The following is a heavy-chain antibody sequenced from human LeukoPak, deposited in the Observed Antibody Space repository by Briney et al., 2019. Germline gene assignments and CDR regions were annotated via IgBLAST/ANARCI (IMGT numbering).Heavy chain of an antibody. J-gene: IGHJ1*01. V-gene: IGHV3-23*01. CDR1: GFTFSSYA. CDR3: AKGPLLSGGSTRYFQH. D-gene: IGHD2-15*01. Sequence: GGSLRLSCAASGFTFSSYAVSWVRQAPGKGLEWVSAISGSGGSTYYADSVKGRFTISRDNSKNTLYLQMNSLRAEDTAVYYCAKGPLLSGGSTRYFQHWGQGTLVTVSS. CDR2: ISGSGGST.